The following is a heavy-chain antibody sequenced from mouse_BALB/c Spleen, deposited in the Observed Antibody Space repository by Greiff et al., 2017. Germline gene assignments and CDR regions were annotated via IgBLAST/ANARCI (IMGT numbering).Heavy chain of an antibody. D-gene: IGHD2-1*01. J-gene: IGHJ2*01. Sequence: EVQVVESGGGLVKPGGSLKLSCAASGFTFSSYTMSWVRQTPEKRLGWVATISSGGSYTYYPDSVKGRFTISRDNAKNTLYLQMSSLKSEDTAMYYCTRGGDYGNYSYYFDYWGQGTTLTVSS. CDR2: ISSGGSYT. CDR1: GFTFSSYT. V-gene: IGHV5-6-4*01. CDR3: TRGGDYGNYSYYFDY.